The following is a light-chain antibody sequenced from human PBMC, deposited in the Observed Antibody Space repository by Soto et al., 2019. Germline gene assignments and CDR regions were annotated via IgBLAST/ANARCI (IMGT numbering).Light chain of an antibody. V-gene: IGKV3-11*01. CDR1: QSVGSN. CDR3: QRGDT. Sequence: EIVLTQSPATLSLSPGERATLSCRASQSVGSNLAWYQQKPGQAPRLLIYDTSNRATGIPARFSGSGSGTDFTLTNSSLEPEDFAVYYCQRGDTFGQGTRLEIK. J-gene: IGKJ5*01. CDR2: DTS.